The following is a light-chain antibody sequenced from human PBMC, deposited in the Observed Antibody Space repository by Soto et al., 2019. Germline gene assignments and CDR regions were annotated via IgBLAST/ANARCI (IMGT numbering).Light chain of an antibody. CDR3: QQYDASPLT. J-gene: IGKJ3*01. Sequence: EIVLTQSPGILSLSPGERATLSCRASQSLSTNSLAWYQQKPGQTPRLLIYAASTRDTDIPDRFNGSGSGTDFALTISRLEPEDFALYYCQQYDASPLTVGPGTKVDIK. CDR1: QSLSTNS. V-gene: IGKV3-20*01. CDR2: AAS.